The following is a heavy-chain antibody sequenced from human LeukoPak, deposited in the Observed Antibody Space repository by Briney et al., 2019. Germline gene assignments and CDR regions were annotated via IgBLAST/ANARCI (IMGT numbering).Heavy chain of an antibody. CDR2: ISAYNGNT. V-gene: IGHV1-18*01. D-gene: IGHD2-2*01. Sequence: AASVKVSCKASGYTFTSYGISWVRQAPGQGLERMGWISAYNGNTNYAQKFQGRVTMTTVTSTSTAYLELRSLRSDDTAVYYCARSRCSDSTSCYYFFFFDSWGQGSLVTVSS. J-gene: IGHJ4*02. CDR1: GYTFTSYG. CDR3: ARSRCSDSTSCYYFFFFDS.